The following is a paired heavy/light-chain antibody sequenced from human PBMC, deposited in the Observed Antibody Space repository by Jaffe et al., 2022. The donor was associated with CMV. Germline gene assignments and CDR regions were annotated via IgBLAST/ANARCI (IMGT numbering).Light chain of an antibody. V-gene: IGKV3-20*01. J-gene: IGKJ1*01. Sequence: EIVLTQSPGTLSLSPGERATLSCRASQSVSSSYLAWYQQKPGQAPRLLIYGASSRATGIPDRFSGSGSGTDFTLTISRLEPEDFAVYYCQQYGSSPPGGTFGQGTKVEIK. CDR1: QSVSSSY. CDR3: QQYGSSPPGGT. CDR2: GAS.
Heavy chain of an antibody. D-gene: IGHD3-22*01. CDR1: GFTFSDYY. Sequence: QVQLVESGGGLVKPGGSLRLSCAASGFTFSDYYMSWIRQAPGKGLEWVSYISSSGSTIYYADSVKGRFTISRDNAKNSLYLQMNSLRAEDTAVYYCARERNYYDSSGLYYYYGMDVWGQGTTVTVSS. CDR3: ARERNYYDSSGLYYYYGMDV. CDR2: ISSSGSTI. V-gene: IGHV3-11*01. J-gene: IGHJ6*02.